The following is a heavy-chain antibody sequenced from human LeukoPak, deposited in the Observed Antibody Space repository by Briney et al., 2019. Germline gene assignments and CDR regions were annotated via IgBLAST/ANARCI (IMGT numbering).Heavy chain of an antibody. Sequence: GGSLRLSCAASGFTFSSYSMNWVRQAPGKGLEWVANIKQDGSEKYYVDSVKGRFTISRDNAKNSLYLQMNSLRAEDTAVYYCARDSRDYYDSSGYWSWGQGTLVTVSS. V-gene: IGHV3-7*01. J-gene: IGHJ4*02. CDR2: IKQDGSEK. CDR1: GFTFSSYS. CDR3: ARDSRDYYDSSGYWS. D-gene: IGHD3-22*01.